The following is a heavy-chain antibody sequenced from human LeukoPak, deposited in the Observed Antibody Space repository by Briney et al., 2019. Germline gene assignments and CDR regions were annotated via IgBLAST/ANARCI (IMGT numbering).Heavy chain of an antibody. Sequence: SETQSLTCTVSGYSNSSGYYWGWIRQPPGKGLEWIGSIYHSGSTYYNPSLKSRVTISVDTSKNQFSLKLSSVTAADTAVYYCARKGRGNIVVVPAAIRYNWFDPWGQGTLVTVSS. CDR2: IYHSGST. V-gene: IGHV4-38-2*02. CDR1: GYSNSSGYY. D-gene: IGHD2-2*01. CDR3: ARKGRGNIVVVPAAIRYNWFDP. J-gene: IGHJ5*02.